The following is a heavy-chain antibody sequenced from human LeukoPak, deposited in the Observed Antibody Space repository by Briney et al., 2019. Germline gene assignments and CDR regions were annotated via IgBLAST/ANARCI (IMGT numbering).Heavy chain of an antibody. CDR2: INQDGSEK. CDR1: GFTFRSHW. Sequence: GGSLRLSCAASGFTFRSHWMSWVRQAPGKGLELVANINQDGSEKYYVDSVKGRFTISRDNAKNSLFLQMNSLRAEDTDTYYCARDHVVDGLVFDYWGQGTLVTVSS. J-gene: IGHJ4*02. D-gene: IGHD2-15*01. CDR3: ARDHVVDGLVFDY. V-gene: IGHV3-7*01.